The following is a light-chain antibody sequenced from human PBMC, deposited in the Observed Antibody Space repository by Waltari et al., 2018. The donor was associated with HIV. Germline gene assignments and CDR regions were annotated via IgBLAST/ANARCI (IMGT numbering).Light chain of an antibody. CDR3: QQYNNWLTWT. CDR2: GAS. J-gene: IGKJ1*01. Sequence: EIVMTQSPATLSVSPGERATLPCRASQSVSGNLAWYQQKPGQAPRLLIYGASTRATGIPARFSGSGSGTEFTLTISSLQSEDFAVYYCQQYNNWLTWTFGQGTKVEIK. V-gene: IGKV3-15*01. CDR1: QSVSGN.